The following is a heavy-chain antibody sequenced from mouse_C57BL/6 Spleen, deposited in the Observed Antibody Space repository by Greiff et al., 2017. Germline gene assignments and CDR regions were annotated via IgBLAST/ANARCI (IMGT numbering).Heavy chain of an antibody. CDR1: GYTFTDYN. J-gene: IGHJ3*01. Sequence: VQLQQSGPELVKPGASVKMSCKASGYTFTDYNMHWVKQSHGKSLEWIGYINPNNGGTSSNQKFKGKATLTVNKSSSTAYMELRSLTSEDSAVYYCARLGIYYYGSSLFAYWGQGTLVTVSA. V-gene: IGHV1-22*01. CDR2: INPNNGGT. D-gene: IGHD1-1*01. CDR3: ARLGIYYYGSSLFAY.